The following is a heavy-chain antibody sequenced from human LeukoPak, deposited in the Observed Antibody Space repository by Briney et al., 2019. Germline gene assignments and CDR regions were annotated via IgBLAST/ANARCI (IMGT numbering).Heavy chain of an antibody. Sequence: GESLKISCKGSGYGFTSYWIGWVRQMPGKGLEWIGIIDPGGSDTRYSPSFQGQVTMSADKSISTAYLQWSSLKAPDTAMYYCARWIAATGIMYAFDIWGQGTMVTVSS. CDR3: ARWIAATGIMYAFDI. CDR1: GYGFTSYW. D-gene: IGHD6-13*01. CDR2: IDPGGSDT. J-gene: IGHJ3*02. V-gene: IGHV5-51*01.